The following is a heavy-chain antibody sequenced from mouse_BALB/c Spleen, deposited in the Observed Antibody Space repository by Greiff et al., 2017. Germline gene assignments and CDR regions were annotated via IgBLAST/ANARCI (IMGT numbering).Heavy chain of an antibody. Sequence: EVQRVESGGGLVQPGGSRKLSCAASGFTFSDYGMAWVRQAPGKGPEWVAFISNLAYSIYYADTVTGRFTISRENAKNTLYLEMSSLRSEDTAMYYCARDKGYGPFAYWGQGTLVTVSA. V-gene: IGHV5-15*02. CDR1: GFTFSDYG. J-gene: IGHJ3*01. D-gene: IGHD1-1*02. CDR2: ISNLAYSI. CDR3: ARDKGYGPFAY.